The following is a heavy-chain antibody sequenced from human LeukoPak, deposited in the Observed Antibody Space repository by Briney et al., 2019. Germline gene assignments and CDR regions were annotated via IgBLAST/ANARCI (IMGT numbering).Heavy chain of an antibody. D-gene: IGHD3-22*01. CDR3: ARRGANYYDSSGLDY. Sequence: VASVKVSCKASGYTFTSYGISWVRQAPGQGLEWMGWISAYNGNTNYAQKLQGRVTMTTDTSTSTAYMELRSLRSDDTAVYYCARRGANYYDSSGLDYWGQGTLVTVSS. V-gene: IGHV1-18*01. J-gene: IGHJ4*02. CDR2: ISAYNGNT. CDR1: GYTFTSYG.